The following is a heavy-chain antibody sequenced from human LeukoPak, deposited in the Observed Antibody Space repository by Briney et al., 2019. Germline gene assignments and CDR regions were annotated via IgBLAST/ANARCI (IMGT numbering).Heavy chain of an antibody. Sequence: GGSPSPAFSASGSSFDDSAMRWGREAPGKGLGWVSLIIWDGGSTYYADSVKGRFTISRDNSKNSLYLQMNSLRAEDTALYYCDRGSSCPMGPWGQGTPVTVSS. J-gene: IGHJ5*02. CDR2: IIWDGGST. CDR1: GSSFDDSA. V-gene: IGHV3-43D*04. D-gene: IGHD6-13*01. CDR3: DRGSSCPMGP.